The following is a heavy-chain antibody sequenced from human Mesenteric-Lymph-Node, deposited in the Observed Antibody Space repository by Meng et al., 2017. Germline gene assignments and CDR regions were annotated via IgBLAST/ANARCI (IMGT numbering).Heavy chain of an antibody. V-gene: IGHV4-34*12. CDR1: GGSFTGYY. D-gene: IGHD5-12*01. CDR3: ARVASGYPGVY. Sequence: SETLSLTCAVSGGSFTGYYWTWIRQPPGKGLEWIAEIIHGGGANYNPSLKTRATISVDTSKNQFSLQLTSVTAADTAVYYCARVASGYPGVYWGRGTLVTVSS. J-gene: IGHJ4*02. CDR2: IIHGGGA.